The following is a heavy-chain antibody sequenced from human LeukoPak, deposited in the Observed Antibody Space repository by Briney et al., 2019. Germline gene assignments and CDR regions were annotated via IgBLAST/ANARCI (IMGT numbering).Heavy chain of an antibody. CDR1: GGSISSHY. Sequence: MTSETLSLTCSVSGGSISSHYWNWIRQPAGKGLEWIGHIYTSGCTNYNPSLRSRVTISVDKSKNYFSLRLTSMTDADTAVYYCARSYDSGWYGFDSWGQGTLVTVSS. CDR2: IYTSGCT. D-gene: IGHD6-19*01. V-gene: IGHV4-4*07. J-gene: IGHJ5*01. CDR3: ARSYDSGWYGFDS.